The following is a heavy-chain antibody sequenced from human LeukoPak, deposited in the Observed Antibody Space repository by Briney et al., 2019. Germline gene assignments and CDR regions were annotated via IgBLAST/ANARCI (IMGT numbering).Heavy chain of an antibody. D-gene: IGHD2-15*01. CDR3: AKLSDKYCSGGSCYLDY. CDR2: IVNSGSRT. V-gene: IGHV3-23*01. J-gene: IGHJ4*02. Sequence: SGGSLRLSCAASGFKSSNYAMSWVRQAPGRGLEWVSGIVNSGSRTYYADSVQGRFTISRDNSQNTLYLQMNSLRAEDTALYYCAKLSDKYCSGGSCYLDYWGQGALVTVSS. CDR1: GFKSSNYA.